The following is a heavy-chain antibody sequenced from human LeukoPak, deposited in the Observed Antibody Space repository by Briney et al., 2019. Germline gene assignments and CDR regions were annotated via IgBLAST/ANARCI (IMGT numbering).Heavy chain of an antibody. CDR1: GDSVSSNTAA. Sequence: SQTLSLTCAISGDSVSSNTAAWNWIRQSPSRGLEWLGRTYYRSKWFNDYALSVKSRININADTSKNQFSLQLSSVTPEDTAVYYCARWYSYAFDIWGQGTMVTVSS. D-gene: IGHD6-13*01. CDR2: TYYRSKWFN. J-gene: IGHJ3*02. CDR3: ARWYSYAFDI. V-gene: IGHV6-1*01.